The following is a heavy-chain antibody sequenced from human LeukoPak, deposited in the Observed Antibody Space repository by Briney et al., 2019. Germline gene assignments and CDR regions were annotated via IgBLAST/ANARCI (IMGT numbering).Heavy chain of an antibody. CDR2: IIPIFGTA. J-gene: IGHJ6*03. CDR1: GGTFSSNG. CDR3: ARSSGRSPNRDYMDV. Sequence: ASVKVSCKASGGTFSSNGISWVRQAPGQGLEWMGGIIPIFGTANYAQKFQGRVTITADESTSTVYMELSSLRSEDTAVYYCARSSGRSPNRDYMDVWGKGTTVTISS. D-gene: IGHD1-14*01. V-gene: IGHV1-69*13.